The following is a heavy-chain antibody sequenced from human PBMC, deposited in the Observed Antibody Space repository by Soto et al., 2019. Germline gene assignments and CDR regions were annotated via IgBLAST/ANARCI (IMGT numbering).Heavy chain of an antibody. CDR1: GFTFSSYA. CDR2: ISSNGGST. J-gene: IGHJ4*02. D-gene: IGHD6-19*01. Sequence: PGGSLRLSCSASGFTFSSYAMHWVRQAPGKGLEYVSAISSNGGSTYYADSVKGRFTISRDNSKNTLYLQMSSLRAEDTAVYYCVKDYQETGYSSGWYRGWDQSFDYWGQGTLVTVSS. CDR3: VKDYQETGYSSGWYRGWDQSFDY. V-gene: IGHV3-64D*06.